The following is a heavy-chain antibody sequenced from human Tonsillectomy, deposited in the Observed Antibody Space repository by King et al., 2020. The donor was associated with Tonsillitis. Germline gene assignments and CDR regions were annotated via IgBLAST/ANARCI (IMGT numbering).Heavy chain of an antibody. CDR2: ISYDGSNK. J-gene: IGHJ4*02. Sequence: VQLVESGGGVVQPGRSLRLSCAASGFTFSSYAMHWVRQAPGKGLEWVAVISYDGSNKYDADSVKGRFTISRDNSKNTLYLQMNSLRAEDTAVYYCARDPVAGPHPDYYFDYWGQGTLVTVSS. CDR1: GFTFSSYA. D-gene: IGHD6-19*01. CDR3: ARDPVAGPHPDYYFDY. V-gene: IGHV3-30-3*01.